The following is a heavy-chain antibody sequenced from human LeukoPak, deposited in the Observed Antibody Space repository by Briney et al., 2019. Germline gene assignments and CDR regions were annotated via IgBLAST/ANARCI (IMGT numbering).Heavy chain of an antibody. Sequence: ASVKVSCKVSGYTLTELSMHWVRQAPGKGLEWMGGFDPEDGETIYAQKFQGRVTMTEDTSTDTAYMELSSLRSEDTAVYYRATSLRNPDYYYYYMDVWGKGTTVTVSS. CDR1: GYTLTELS. J-gene: IGHJ6*03. V-gene: IGHV1-24*01. CDR2: FDPEDGET. D-gene: IGHD4-17*01. CDR3: ATSLRNPDYYYYYMDV.